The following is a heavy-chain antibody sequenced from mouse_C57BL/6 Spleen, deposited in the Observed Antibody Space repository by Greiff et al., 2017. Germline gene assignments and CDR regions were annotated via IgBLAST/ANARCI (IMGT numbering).Heavy chain of an antibody. CDR1: GYTFTSYW. CDR2: IYPGSGST. CDR3: AGGYYYGSRRYFDV. D-gene: IGHD1-1*01. Sequence: VQLQQPGAELVKPGASVKMSCKASGYTFTSYWITWVKQRPGQGLEWIGDIYPGSGSTNYNEKFKSKATLTVDTSSSTAYMQLSSLTSEDSAVYNCAGGYYYGSRRYFDVWGTGTTVTVSS. J-gene: IGHJ1*03. V-gene: IGHV1-55*01.